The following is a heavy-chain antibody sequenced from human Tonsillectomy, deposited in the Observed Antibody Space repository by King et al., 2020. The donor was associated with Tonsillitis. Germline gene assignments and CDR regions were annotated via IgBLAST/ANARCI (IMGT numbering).Heavy chain of an antibody. V-gene: IGHV3-23*04. D-gene: IGHD6-19*01. CDR3: AKEAVAPSNGYFDL. Sequence: VQLVESGRNLVQPGGSLRLSCAASGFTFSSYAMSWVRQAPGKGLEWVSGISGSGGSAYYADSVKGRFTISRANSKNTLYLQMNSLRAEDTAVYYCAKEAVAPSNGYFDLWGRGTLVTVSS. CDR1: GFTFSSYA. J-gene: IGHJ2*01. CDR2: ISGSGGSA.